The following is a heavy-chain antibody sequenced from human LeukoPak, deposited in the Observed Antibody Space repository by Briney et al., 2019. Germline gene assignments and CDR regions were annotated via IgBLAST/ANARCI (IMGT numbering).Heavy chain of an antibody. V-gene: IGHV2-5*01. CDR3: AHEAGFLEWLLSDSNFDY. J-gene: IGHJ4*02. CDR2: IYWNDDK. D-gene: IGHD3-3*01. Sequence: SGPTLVNPTQTLTLTCTFSGFSLSTSGVGVGWIRQPPGKALEWLALIYWNDDKRYSPSLKSRLTITKDTSKNQVVLTMTNMDPVDTATYYCAHEAGFLEWLLSDSNFDYWGQGTLVTVSS. CDR1: GFSLSTSGVG.